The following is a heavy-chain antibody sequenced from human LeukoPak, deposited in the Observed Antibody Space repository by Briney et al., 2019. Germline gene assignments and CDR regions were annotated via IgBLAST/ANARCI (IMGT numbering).Heavy chain of an antibody. CDR1: GGSFSGYY. D-gene: IGHD2-15*01. Sequence: PAETLSLTCAVYGGSFSGYYWSWIRQPPGKGLEWIGEINHSGSTNYNPSLKSRVTISVDTSKNQFSLKLSSVTAADTAVYYCARLSMLGYGSGGSCSLAMDVWGKGTTVTISS. CDR3: ARLSMLGYGSGGSCSLAMDV. V-gene: IGHV4-34*01. J-gene: IGHJ6*04. CDR2: INHSGST.